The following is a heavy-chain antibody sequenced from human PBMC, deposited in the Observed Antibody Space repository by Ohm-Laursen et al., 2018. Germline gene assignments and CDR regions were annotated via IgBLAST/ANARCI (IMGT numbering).Heavy chain of an antibody. CDR3: ARDRDGPDY. CDR2: ITWNNGSL. CDR1: GFTFDDYA. V-gene: IGHV3-9*01. D-gene: IGHD2-8*01. Sequence: SLRLSCTASGFTFDDYAMFWVRQAPGKGLEWVSGITWNNGSLGYADSVKGRFTISRDNAKNTLYLQINSLRAEDTAVYYCARDRDGPDYWGQGTLVTVSS. J-gene: IGHJ4*02.